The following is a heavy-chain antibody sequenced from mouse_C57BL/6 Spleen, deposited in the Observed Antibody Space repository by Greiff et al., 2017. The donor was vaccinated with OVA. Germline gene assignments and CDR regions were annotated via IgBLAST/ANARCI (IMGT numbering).Heavy chain of an antibody. CDR3: ARDAVVATRYFDV. CDR1: GFTFSSYG. Sequence: DVQLVESGGDLVKPGGSLKLSCAASGFTFSSYGMSWVRQTPDKRLEWVATISSGGSYTYYPDSVKGRFTISRDNAKNTLYLQMSSLKSEDTAMYYCARDAVVATRYFDVWGTGTTVTVSS. V-gene: IGHV5-6*01. CDR2: ISSGGSYT. D-gene: IGHD1-1*01. J-gene: IGHJ1*03.